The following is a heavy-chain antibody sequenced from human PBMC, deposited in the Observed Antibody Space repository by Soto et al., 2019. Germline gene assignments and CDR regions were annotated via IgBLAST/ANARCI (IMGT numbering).Heavy chain of an antibody. D-gene: IGHD3-10*01. Sequence: ASETLSLTCTVSGGSISSGDYYWSWIRQPPGKGLEWIGYIYYSGSTYYNPSLKSRVTISVDTSKNQFSLKLSSVTAADTAVYYCASGGDLSMVRGVMSWFDPWGQGTLVTVSS. V-gene: IGHV4-30-4*01. CDR2: IYYSGST. CDR1: GGSISSGDYY. J-gene: IGHJ5*02. CDR3: ASGGDLSMVRGVMSWFDP.